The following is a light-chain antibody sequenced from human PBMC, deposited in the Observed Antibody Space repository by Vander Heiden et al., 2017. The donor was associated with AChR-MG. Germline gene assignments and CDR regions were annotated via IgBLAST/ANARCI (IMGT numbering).Light chain of an antibody. V-gene: IGLV1-47*01. J-gene: IGLJ3*02. CDR3: AAWDDSLSSWV. Sequence: QSVLTQPPSASWTPGQRVTIPCSGSSSNIGSNYVYWYQQLPGTAPKLLIYRNNQRPSGVPDRFSGSKSGTSASLAISGLRSEDEADYYCAAWDDSLSSWVFGGGTKLTVL. CDR2: RNN. CDR1: SSNIGSNY.